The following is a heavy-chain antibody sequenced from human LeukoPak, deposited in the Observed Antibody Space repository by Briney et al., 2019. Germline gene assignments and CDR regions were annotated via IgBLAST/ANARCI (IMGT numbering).Heavy chain of an antibody. V-gene: IGHV3-30-3*01. Sequence: PGTSLRLSCAASGFTFGNYAIHWVRQVPGEGLEWVAIITHNGGIQYYAGSVKGRFTISRDNSQSTVFLQMNSLRPEDTAVYYCARDAQSGAFSDFDYWGQGTLVTVSS. CDR3: ARDAQSGAFSDFDY. J-gene: IGHJ4*02. CDR1: GFTFGNYA. D-gene: IGHD1-26*01. CDR2: ITHNGGIQ.